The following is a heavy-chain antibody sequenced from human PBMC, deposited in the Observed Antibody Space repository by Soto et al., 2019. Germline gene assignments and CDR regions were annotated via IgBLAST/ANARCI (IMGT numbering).Heavy chain of an antibody. V-gene: IGHV5-51*01. J-gene: IGHJ6*02. D-gene: IGHD6-6*01. CDR3: ARRGSIAARRYYYYGIDV. CDR2: IYPGDSDT. Sequence: GESLKISCKGSGYSFTSYWIGWVRQMPGKGLEWMGIIYPGDSDTRCSPSFQGQVTISADKSISTAYLQWSSLKASDTAMYYCARRGSIAARRYYYYGIDVWGQGTTVTVSS. CDR1: GYSFTSYW.